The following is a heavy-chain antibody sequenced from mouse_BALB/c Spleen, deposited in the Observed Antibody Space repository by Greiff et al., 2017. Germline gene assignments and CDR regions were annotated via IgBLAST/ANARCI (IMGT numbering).Heavy chain of an antibody. CDR3: ARGITGYYFDY. J-gene: IGHJ2*01. V-gene: IGHV1-4*02. Sequence: QVQLQQSGTVLARPGASVKMSCKASGYTFTSYWMHWVKQRPGQGLEWIGYINPSSGYTEYNQKFKDKTTLTADKSSSTAYMQLSSLTSEDSAVYYCARGITGYYFDYWGQGTTLTVSS. CDR1: GYTFTSYW. D-gene: IGHD1-3*01. CDR2: INPSSGYT.